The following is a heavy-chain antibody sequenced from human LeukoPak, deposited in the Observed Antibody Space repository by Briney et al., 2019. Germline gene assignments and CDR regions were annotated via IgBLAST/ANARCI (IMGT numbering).Heavy chain of an antibody. J-gene: IGHJ5*02. Sequence: PSETLSLTCTVSGGSISSSSYYWSRIRHPPGKGLEWIGYIYYSGSTNYNPSLKSRVTISVDTSKSQFSLKLSSVTAADTAVYYCAREGGQQLVVPWFDPWGQGTLVTVSS. CDR1: GGSISSSSYY. V-gene: IGHV4-61*01. D-gene: IGHD6-13*01. CDR2: IYYSGST. CDR3: AREGGQQLVVPWFDP.